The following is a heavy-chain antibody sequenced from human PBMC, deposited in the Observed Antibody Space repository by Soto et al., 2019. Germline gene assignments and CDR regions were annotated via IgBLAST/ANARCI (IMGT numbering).Heavy chain of an antibody. Sequence: GGSLRLSCAASGFTFSSYAMHWVRQAPGKGLEWVAVISYDGSNKYYADSVKGRFTISRDNAKNTLYLQMNSLRAEDTAVYYCAREAGEYYGSGSYKMERVYGMDVWGQGTTVTVSS. CDR3: AREAGEYYGSGSYKMERVYGMDV. J-gene: IGHJ6*02. CDR1: GFTFSSYA. CDR2: ISYDGSNK. V-gene: IGHV3-30-3*01. D-gene: IGHD3-10*01.